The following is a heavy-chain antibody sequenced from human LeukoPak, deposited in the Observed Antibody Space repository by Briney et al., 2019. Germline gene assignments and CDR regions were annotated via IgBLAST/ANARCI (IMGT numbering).Heavy chain of an antibody. D-gene: IGHD6-13*01. CDR1: GFTFSCYW. J-gene: IGHJ4*02. CDR3: ASGVIIATAGSLDY. V-gene: IGHV3-21*01. Sequence: GGFLRISCVASGFTFSCYWMNMGRPAPEEGVGMVCFYGSGSRYKSYVDSVRGRFTISRDNAKNSLYLQMNSLRAEDTAVYFCASGVIIATAGSLDYWGQGTLVTVSS. CDR2: YGSGSRYK.